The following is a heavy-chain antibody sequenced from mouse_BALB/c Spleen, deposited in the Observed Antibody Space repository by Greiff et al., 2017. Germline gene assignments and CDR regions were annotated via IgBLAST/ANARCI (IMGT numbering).Heavy chain of an antibody. J-gene: IGHJ4*01. CDR3: ARDYYRYAMDY. CDR1: GYTFTSYT. V-gene: IGHV1-4*02. D-gene: IGHD2-14*01. Sequence: VQLQQSAAELARPGASVKMSCKASGYTFTSYTMHWVKQRPGQGLEWTGYINPSSGYTEYNQKFKDKTTLTADKSSSTAYMQLSSLTSEDSAVYYCARDYYRYAMDYWGQGTSVTVSS. CDR2: INPSSGYT.